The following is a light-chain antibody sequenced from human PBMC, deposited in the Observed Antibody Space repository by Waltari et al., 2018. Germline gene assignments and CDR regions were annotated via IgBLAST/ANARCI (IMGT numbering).Light chain of an antibody. J-gene: IGKJ3*01. Sequence: EIVLTQSPGTLSLCPGVRATLSCRAIQSVSSNYLAWYQHKPGQAPRLLIYDASSRATGIPDTFSGSGSETDFTLTISRLEPEDFAVYYCQQYGTSPPTFGPGTKVDIE. CDR2: DAS. V-gene: IGKV3-20*01. CDR1: QSVSSNY. CDR3: QQYGTSPPT.